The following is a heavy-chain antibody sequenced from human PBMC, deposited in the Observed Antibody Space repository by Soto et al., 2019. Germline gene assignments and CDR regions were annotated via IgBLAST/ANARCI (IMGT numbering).Heavy chain of an antibody. CDR2: IFHSGST. CDR1: GDSISTYY. Sequence: SETLSLTCTVSGDSISTYYWSWIRQPPGRGLEWIGYIFHSGSTNYNPSLKSRVTISVDTSKNQFSLKLNSVTAADTAVYYCARDLWGYCGTDCYPLDVWGQGTTVTVSS. J-gene: IGHJ6*02. D-gene: IGHD2-21*02. V-gene: IGHV4-59*01. CDR3: ARDLWGYCGTDCYPLDV.